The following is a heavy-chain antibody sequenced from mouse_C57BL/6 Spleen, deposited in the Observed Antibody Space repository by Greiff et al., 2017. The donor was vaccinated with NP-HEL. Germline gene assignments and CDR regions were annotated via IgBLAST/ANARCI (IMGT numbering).Heavy chain of an antibody. CDR2: IDPETGGT. CDR1: GYTFTDYE. J-gene: IGHJ2*01. CDR3: TREGIYDGYYEY. V-gene: IGHV1-15*01. D-gene: IGHD2-3*01. Sequence: QVQLQQSGAELVRPGASVTLSCKASGYTFTDYEMHWVKQTPVHGLEWIGAIDPETGGTAYNQKFKGKAILTADKSSITAYMELRSLTSEDSAVYYCTREGIYDGYYEYWGQGTTLTVSS.